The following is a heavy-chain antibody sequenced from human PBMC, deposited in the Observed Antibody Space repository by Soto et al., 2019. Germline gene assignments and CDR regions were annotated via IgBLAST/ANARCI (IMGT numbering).Heavy chain of an antibody. CDR1: GFTFDDYA. V-gene: IGHV3-9*01. CDR2: ISWNSGSI. D-gene: IGHD3-10*01. J-gene: IGHJ6*03. Sequence: GGSLRLSCAASGFTFDDYAMHWVRQTPGKGLEWVSGISWNSGSIGYADSVKGRFTISRDNAKNSLYLQMNSLRAEDTALYYCAKAGSVVRGVITRPDYYYYYMDVWGKGTTVTVSS. CDR3: AKAGSVVRGVITRPDYYYYYMDV.